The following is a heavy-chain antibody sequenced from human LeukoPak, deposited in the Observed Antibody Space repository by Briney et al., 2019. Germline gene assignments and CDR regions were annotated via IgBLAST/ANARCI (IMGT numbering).Heavy chain of an antibody. CDR3: ARGHYYDFSWGAFEI. Sequence: GGSLRLSCAASGFTFSSYWMSWVRHAPGKGLEWVANIKQDGSEKYYVDSVKGRFTITRDNAKSSLYLQMSSLRAEDTAVYYCARGHYYDFSWGAFEIWGQGTMVTVSS. J-gene: IGHJ3*02. V-gene: IGHV3-7*01. D-gene: IGHD3-3*01. CDR2: IKQDGSEK. CDR1: GFTFSSYW.